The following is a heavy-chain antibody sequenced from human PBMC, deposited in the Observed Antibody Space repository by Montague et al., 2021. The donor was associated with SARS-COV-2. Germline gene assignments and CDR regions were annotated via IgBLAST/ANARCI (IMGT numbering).Heavy chain of an antibody. D-gene: IGHD2-21*02. Sequence: TRSLTCTVSGGAINRGDYYWTWIRQPPGKGLEWVGNIYSTGDTSYSPSLKGRVGISLDTSKNRVSLNLRSVAAADTAVYYCAREVVQFDVLTDIPKILYYGLDVWGQGTPVIVSS. V-gene: IGHV4-30-4*08. CDR1: GGAINRGDYY. J-gene: IGHJ6*02. CDR3: AREVVQFDVLTDIPKILYYGLDV. CDR2: IYSTGDT.